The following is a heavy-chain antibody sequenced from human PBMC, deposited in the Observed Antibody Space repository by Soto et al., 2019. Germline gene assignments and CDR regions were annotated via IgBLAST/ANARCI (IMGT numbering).Heavy chain of an antibody. J-gene: IGHJ6*02. CDR2: INAGNGNT. CDR1: GYTFTSYS. V-gene: IGHV1-3*01. Sequence: ASVKVSCKASGYTFTSYSMHWVRQAPGQRLDWMGWINAGNGNTKYSQKFQGRVTITRDTSASTAYMELSSLRSEDTAVYYCARAEYFDWLRNYYYYGMDVWGQGTTVTVSS. CDR3: ARAEYFDWLRNYYYYGMDV. D-gene: IGHD3-9*01.